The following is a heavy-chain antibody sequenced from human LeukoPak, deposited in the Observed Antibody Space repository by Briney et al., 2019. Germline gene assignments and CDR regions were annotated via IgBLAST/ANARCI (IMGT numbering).Heavy chain of an antibody. Sequence: SETPSLTCTVSGGSISSYYWSWIRQPPGKGLEWIGYIYYSGSTNYNPSLKSRVTISVDTSKNQFSLKLSSVTAADTAVYYCARTYYDILTGYYHSWFDPWGQGTLVTASS. V-gene: IGHV4-59*01. J-gene: IGHJ5*02. D-gene: IGHD3-9*01. CDR1: GGSISSYY. CDR3: ARTYYDILTGYYHSWFDP. CDR2: IYYSGST.